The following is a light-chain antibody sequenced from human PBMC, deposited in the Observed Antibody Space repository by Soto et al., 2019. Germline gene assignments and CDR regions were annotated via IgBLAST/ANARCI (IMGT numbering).Light chain of an antibody. CDR1: QSITTY. J-gene: IGKJ3*01. CDR3: KQSFSTPLT. V-gene: IGKV1-39*01. CDR2: DAY. Sequence: DIQMTQSPSSLSASVGPTVTITCRSSQSITTYLNWYHQKPGKAPKLLIYDAYSLQIGVPSRFSGSGSGTDFTLAISSLQTEDFATYYCKQSFSTPLTFGTGTKVDIK.